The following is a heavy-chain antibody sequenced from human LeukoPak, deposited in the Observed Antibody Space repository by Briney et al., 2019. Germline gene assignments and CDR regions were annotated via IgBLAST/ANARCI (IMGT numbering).Heavy chain of an antibody. CDR3: TRDALYGDPSYYYMDV. Sequence: GGSLRLSCAASGFTFNGFWMSWVRQAPGKGLEWVANIKQDGSDIYYLGSVRGRFTISRDNAMNSLYLQMSSLRAEDTAVYYCTRDALYGDPSYYYMDVWGKGTTVTVSS. J-gene: IGHJ6*03. CDR2: IKQDGSDI. CDR1: GFTFNGFW. D-gene: IGHD4-17*01. V-gene: IGHV3-7*01.